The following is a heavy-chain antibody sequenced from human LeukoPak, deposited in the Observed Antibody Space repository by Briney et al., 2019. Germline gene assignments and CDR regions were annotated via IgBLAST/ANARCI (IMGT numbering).Heavy chain of an antibody. CDR1: GFTFSSYW. V-gene: IGHV3-74*01. Sequence: GGSLRLSCAASGFTFSSYWMRWVRQAPGKGLVWVSRINSDGSSTSYADSVKGRFTISRDNAKNTLYLQMNSLRAEDTAVYYCARGPSYQLLYDYWGQGTLVTVSS. CDR3: ARGPSYQLLYDY. J-gene: IGHJ4*02. D-gene: IGHD2-2*02. CDR2: INSDGSST.